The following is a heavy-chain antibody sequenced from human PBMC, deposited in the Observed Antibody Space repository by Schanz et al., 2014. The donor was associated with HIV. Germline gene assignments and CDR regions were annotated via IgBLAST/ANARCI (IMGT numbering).Heavy chain of an antibody. CDR2: IESNNIR. Sequence: EVQLLESGGGLVQPGGSLRLSCAASGFTFSTFPMTWVRQAPGKGLEWVSSIESNNIRKYADSVQGRFIISRDNSESILYLQMDSLRAEDSAVYFCAKATWTQMYHWYFELWGRGTLVTVST. CDR3: AKATWTQMYHWYFEL. CDR1: GFTFSTFP. V-gene: IGHV3-23*05. J-gene: IGHJ2*01. D-gene: IGHD2-2*01.